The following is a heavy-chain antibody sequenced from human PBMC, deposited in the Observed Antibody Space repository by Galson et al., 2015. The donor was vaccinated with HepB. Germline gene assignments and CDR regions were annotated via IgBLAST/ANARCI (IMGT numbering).Heavy chain of an antibody. V-gene: IGHV3-11*04. Sequence: SLRLSCAASGFIFSDYYMSWIRQTPGKGLEWVSYTTGSGDTMFYADSVRGRFTVSRDNAKNSLYLQMNSLRAEDTAVYYCARECSSTSCYGGVDYWGQGTLVTVSS. J-gene: IGHJ4*02. CDR3: ARECSSTSCYGGVDY. CDR2: TTGSGDTM. D-gene: IGHD2-2*01. CDR1: GFIFSDYY.